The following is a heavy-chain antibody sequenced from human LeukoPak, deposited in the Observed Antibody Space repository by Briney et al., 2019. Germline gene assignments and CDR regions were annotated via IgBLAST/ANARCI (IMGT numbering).Heavy chain of an antibody. J-gene: IGHJ4*02. V-gene: IGHV1-69*13. CDR2: IIPIFGTA. CDR1: GGTFSSYA. Sequence: SVKVSCKASGGTFSSYAISWVQQAPGQGLEWMGGIIPIFGTANYAQKFQGRVTITADESTSTAYMELSSLRSEDTAVYYCARGGFWRMATNFFDYWGQGTLVTVSS. CDR3: ARGGFWRMATNFFDY. D-gene: IGHD5-24*01.